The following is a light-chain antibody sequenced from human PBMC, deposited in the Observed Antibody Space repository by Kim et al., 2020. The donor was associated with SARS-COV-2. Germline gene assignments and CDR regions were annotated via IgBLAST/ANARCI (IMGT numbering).Light chain of an antibody. CDR1: NSDVGDYNL. J-gene: IGLJ3*02. V-gene: IGLV2-23*02. CDR3: CSYAGSGSLV. Sequence: GQSITISCTGTNSDVGDYNLVSWYQQHPGKAPKVIISEVSNRPSGVSDRFSGSKSGNTASLTISGLQAEDEADYYCCSYAGSGSLVFGGGTQLTVL. CDR2: EVS.